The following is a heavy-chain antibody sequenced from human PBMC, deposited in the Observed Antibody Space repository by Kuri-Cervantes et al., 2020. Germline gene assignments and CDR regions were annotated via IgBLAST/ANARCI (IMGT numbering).Heavy chain of an antibody. D-gene: IGHD2-15*01. CDR3: ATASGYCSGGSCPN. Sequence: ASVKVSCKASGYTFTGYYMHWVRQAPGQGLEWMGWISAYNGNTNYAQKLQGRVTMTTDTSTSTAYMELRSLRSDDTAVYYCATASGYCSGGSCPNWGQGTLVTVSS. J-gene: IGHJ4*02. CDR2: ISAYNGNT. CDR1: GYTFTGYY. V-gene: IGHV1-18*04.